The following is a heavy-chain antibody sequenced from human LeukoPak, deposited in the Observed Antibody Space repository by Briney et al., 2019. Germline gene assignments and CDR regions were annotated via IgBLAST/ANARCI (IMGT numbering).Heavy chain of an antibody. V-gene: IGHV5-51*01. D-gene: IGHD2-21*02. CDR2: IYPGDSNT. CDR3: ARQPLVRDCGGDCEFDY. Sequence: GESLKISCKASGYIFINYWIGWVRQMPGKGLEWMGIIYPGDSNTRYSPSFQGQVTISADKSISTAFLQWTSLKASDTAIYYCARQPLVRDCGGDCEFDYWGQGTLVSVSS. CDR1: GYIFINYW. J-gene: IGHJ4*02.